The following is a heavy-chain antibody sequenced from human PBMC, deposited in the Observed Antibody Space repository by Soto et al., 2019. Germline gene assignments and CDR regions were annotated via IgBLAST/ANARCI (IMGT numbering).Heavy chain of an antibody. Sequence: PGGSLRLSCAAAGFSVSTSHISWVRQAPGKGLEWVSVIYSGGATHYAVSVKGRFTISRDNSKNTLYLQMNSLRAEDTAVYYCAGYRPSTYWGQGTLVTVSS. D-gene: IGHD5-18*01. V-gene: IGHV3-53*01. CDR2: IYSGGAT. CDR3: AGYRPSTY. J-gene: IGHJ4*02. CDR1: GFSVSTSH.